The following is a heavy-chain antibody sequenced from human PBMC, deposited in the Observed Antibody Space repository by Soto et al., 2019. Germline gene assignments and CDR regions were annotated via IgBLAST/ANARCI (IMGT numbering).Heavy chain of an antibody. D-gene: IGHD2-21*02. CDR2: IYYSGST. J-gene: IGHJ6*02. CDR3: AREVNSYCVGDCAYYYYVMYV. Sequence: LSLTCTVSGGSISSGGYYWSWIRQHPGKGLEWIGYIYYSGSTYYNPSLKSRVTISVDTSKNQFSLKLSSVTAADTAVYYCAREVNSYCVGDCAYYYYVMYVWAQGTTVTVSS. CDR1: GGSISSGGYY. V-gene: IGHV4-31*03.